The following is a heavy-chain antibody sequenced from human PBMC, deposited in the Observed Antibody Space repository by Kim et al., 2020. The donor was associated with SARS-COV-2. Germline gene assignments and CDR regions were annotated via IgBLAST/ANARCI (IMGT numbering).Heavy chain of an antibody. CDR2: INPGGGRT. D-gene: IGHD3-10*01. Sequence: ASVKVSCKATGYTFRSNYIHWLRRAPGHGLEWMGIINPGGGRTNYAKKFQGRVSLTRDVSATTVYLELNSLRSDDTAVYYCARDPSFLLVADDMGLGRGWFDPWGQGTLVTVSS. V-gene: IGHV1-46*01. J-gene: IGHJ5*02. CDR3: ARDPSFLLVADDMGLGRGWFDP. CDR1: GYTFRSNY.